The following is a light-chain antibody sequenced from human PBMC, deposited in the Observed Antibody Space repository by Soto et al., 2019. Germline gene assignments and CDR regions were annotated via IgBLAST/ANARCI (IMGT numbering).Light chain of an antibody. CDR1: SSDVGGYNY. CDR3: SSYTSSNNFV. Sequence: QSALTQPASVSGSPGQSITISCTGTSSDVGGYNYVSWYQQHPGKAPKFMIYEVTNRPSGVSDRFSGSKSGNTASLTISGLRAEDAADYYCSSYTSSNNFVFGSGTKLTVL. J-gene: IGLJ1*01. V-gene: IGLV2-14*01. CDR2: EVT.